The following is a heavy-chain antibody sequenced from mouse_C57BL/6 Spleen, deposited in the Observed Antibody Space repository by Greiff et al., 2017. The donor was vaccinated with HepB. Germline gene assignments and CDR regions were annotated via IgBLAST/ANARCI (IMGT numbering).Heavy chain of an antibody. CDR2: IDPEDGDT. CDR3: TTGSSPPWFAY. J-gene: IGHJ3*01. V-gene: IGHV14-1*01. D-gene: IGHD1-1*01. Sequence: VQRKQSGAELVRPGASVKLSCTASGFNIKDYYMHWVKQRPEQGLEWIGRIDPEDGDTEYAPKFQGKATMTADTSSNTAYLQLSSLTSEDTAVYYCTTGSSPPWFAYWGQGTLVTVSA. CDR1: GFNIKDYY.